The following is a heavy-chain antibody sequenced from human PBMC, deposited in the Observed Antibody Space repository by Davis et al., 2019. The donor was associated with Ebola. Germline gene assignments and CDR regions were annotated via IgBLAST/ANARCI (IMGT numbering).Heavy chain of an antibody. D-gene: IGHD5-12*01. CDR3: ARRIRGYSGYDFDYFDY. CDR1: GYSFTSYW. Sequence: GESLKISCKGSGYSFTSYWIGWVRQMPGKGLEWMGIIYPGDSDTRYSPSFQGQVTISVDKSISTAYLQWSSLKASDTAMYYCARRIRGYSGYDFDYFDYWGQGTLVTVSS. J-gene: IGHJ4*02. V-gene: IGHV5-51*01. CDR2: IYPGDSDT.